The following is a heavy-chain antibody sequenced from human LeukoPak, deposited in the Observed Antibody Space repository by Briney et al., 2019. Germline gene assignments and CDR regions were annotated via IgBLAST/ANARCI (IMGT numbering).Heavy chain of an antibody. D-gene: IGHD3-10*01. J-gene: IGHJ4*02. CDR3: ARSRSGSYAEFVY. V-gene: IGHV4-30-4*01. Sequence: SQTLSLTCTVSGGSINTADYYWSWIRQPPGKGLEWIGYIYYSGSTFFNYNASLSSRLTISLGKSKNQFSLHLSSVTAADSAMYYCARSRSGSYAEFVYWGQGTLVTVSS. CDR2: IYYSGST. CDR1: GGSINTADYY.